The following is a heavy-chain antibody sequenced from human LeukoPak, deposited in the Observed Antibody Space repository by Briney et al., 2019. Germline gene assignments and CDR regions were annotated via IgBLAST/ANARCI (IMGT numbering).Heavy chain of an antibody. CDR1: GYTFTSYG. V-gene: IGHV1-18*01. Sequence: ASVKVSCKASGYTFTSYGISWVRQAPGQGLEWMGWISAYNGNTNYAQKLQGRVTMTTDTSTSTVYMELSSLRSEDTAVYYCARLRGSGSYYHFDYWGQGTLVTVSS. D-gene: IGHD1-26*01. J-gene: IGHJ4*02. CDR2: ISAYNGNT. CDR3: ARLRGSGSYYHFDY.